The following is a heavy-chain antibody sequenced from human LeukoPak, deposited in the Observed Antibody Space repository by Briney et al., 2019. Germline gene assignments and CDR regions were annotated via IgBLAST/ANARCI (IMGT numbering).Heavy chain of an antibody. V-gene: IGHV1-69*01. D-gene: IGHD3-22*01. CDR2: IIPIFGTA. J-gene: IGHJ4*02. CDR3: ARASYYYDSSGAPGAQWKSYYFDY. CDR1: GGTFSSYA. Sequence: SVKVSCKASGGTFSSYAISWVRQAPGQGLEWMGGIIPIFGTANYAQKFRGRVTITADESTSTAYMELSSLRSEDTAVYYCARASYYYDSSGAPGAQWKSYYFDYWGQGTLVTVSS.